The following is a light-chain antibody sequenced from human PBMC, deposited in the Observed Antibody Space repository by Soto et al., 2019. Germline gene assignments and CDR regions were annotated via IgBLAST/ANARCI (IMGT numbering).Light chain of an antibody. CDR2: EVR. V-gene: IGLV2-14*01. Sequence: QSVLTQPASVSGSPGQSITISCTGTTSDIGGYGYVSWYQQRPGKAPKLIIYEVRNRPSGVSDRFSGSKSGETASLTISGLQAEDEADYYCTSHANTGTDVLFGGGTKVTVL. J-gene: IGLJ2*01. CDR1: TSDIGGYGY. CDR3: TSHANTGTDVL.